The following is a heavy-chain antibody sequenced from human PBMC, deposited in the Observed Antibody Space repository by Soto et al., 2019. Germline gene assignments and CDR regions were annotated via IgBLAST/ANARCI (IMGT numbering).Heavy chain of an antibody. CDR2: ISAYDGYT. V-gene: IGHV1-18*01. J-gene: IGHJ6*02. CDR1: GYTFTSYG. Sequence: QAQLVQSGAEVKKPGASVKVSCKASGYTFTSYGINCVRQAPGQGLEWLGWISAYDGYTKYAQILQGRVYMTTDTDTKPAFMEMMSIRSDNTDKYYCARGGYYDSSGSRNYYAYGMNVWGQGTTVTVSS. D-gene: IGHD3-22*01. CDR3: ARGGYYDSSGSRNYYAYGMNV.